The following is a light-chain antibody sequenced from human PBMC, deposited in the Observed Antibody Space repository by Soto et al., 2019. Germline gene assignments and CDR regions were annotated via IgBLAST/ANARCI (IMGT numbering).Light chain of an antibody. J-gene: IGLJ2*01. CDR1: SSDIGSYNL. Sequence: QSALTQPASVSGSPGQSITISCTGTSSDIGSYNLVSWYQQHPGKAPKLIIYEGSKRPSGVSNRFSASKSGNTASLTISGLHAEDEADYSCCSYAGSRTFGAVFGGGTKLTVL. CDR3: CSYAGSRTFGAV. CDR2: EGS. V-gene: IGLV2-23*03.